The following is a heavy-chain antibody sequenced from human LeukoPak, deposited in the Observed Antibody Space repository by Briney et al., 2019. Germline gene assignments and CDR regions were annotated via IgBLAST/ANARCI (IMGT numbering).Heavy chain of an antibody. V-gene: IGHV4-61*02. CDR3: ARYVDPYDISPHSFDI. CDR1: GGSINSNTYF. D-gene: IGHD3-22*01. J-gene: IGHJ3*02. Sequence: SETLSLTCTVSGGSINSNTYFWNWIRQPAGKRLEWIERIYASGGTDYNPSLRSRLSMSINRSSNLISLTLRSVTAADTAVYYCARYVDPYDISPHSFDIWGQGTVVTVSS. CDR2: IYASGGT.